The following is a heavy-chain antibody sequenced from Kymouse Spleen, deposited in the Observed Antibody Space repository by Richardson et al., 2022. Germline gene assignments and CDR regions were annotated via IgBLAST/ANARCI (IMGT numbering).Heavy chain of an antibody. V-gene: IGHV4-34*01. J-gene: IGHJ4*02. D-gene: IGHD1-26*01. Sequence: QVQLQQWGAGLLKPSETLSLTCAVYGGSFSGYYWSWIRQPPGKGLEWIGEINHSGSTNYNPSLKSRVTISVDTSKNQFSLKLSSVTAADTAVYYCAREGEWELLDYWGQGTLVTVSS. CDR2: INHSGST. CDR1: GGSFSGYY. CDR3: AREGEWELLDY.